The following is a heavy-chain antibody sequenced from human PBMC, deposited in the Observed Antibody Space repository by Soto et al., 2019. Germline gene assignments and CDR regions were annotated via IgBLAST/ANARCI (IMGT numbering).Heavy chain of an antibody. CDR3: AHALDFTPVKYNWFDP. Sequence: SGPTLVKPTQTLTLTCTFSGFSLSTSGVGVGWIRQPPGKALEWLALIYWDDDKRYSPSLKSRLTITKDTSKNQVVLTMTNMDPVDTATYYCAHALDFTPVKYNWFDPWGQGTLVTVSS. V-gene: IGHV2-5*02. D-gene: IGHD4-4*01. CDR1: GFSLSTSGVG. CDR2: IYWDDDK. J-gene: IGHJ5*02.